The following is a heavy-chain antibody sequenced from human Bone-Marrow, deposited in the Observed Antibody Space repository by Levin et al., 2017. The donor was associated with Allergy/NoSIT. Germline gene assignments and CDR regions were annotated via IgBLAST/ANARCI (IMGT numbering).Heavy chain of an antibody. CDR3: AKDSERLVRGVISAFDI. CDR2: ISYDGSNK. J-gene: IGHJ3*02. D-gene: IGHD3-10*01. V-gene: IGHV3-30*18. Sequence: GESLKISCAASGFTFSSYGMHWVRQAPGKGLEWVAVISYDGSNKYYADSVKGRFTISRDNSKNTLYLQMNSLRAEDTAVYYCAKDSERLVRGVISAFDIWGQGTMVTVSS. CDR1: GFTFSSYG.